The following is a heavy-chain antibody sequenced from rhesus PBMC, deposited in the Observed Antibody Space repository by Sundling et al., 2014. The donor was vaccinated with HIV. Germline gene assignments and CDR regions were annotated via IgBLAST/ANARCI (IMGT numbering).Heavy chain of an antibody. CDR2: VYGNSGST. J-gene: IGHJ3*01. D-gene: IGHD6-13*01. CDR3: ARRGYPNWDAFDF. V-gene: IGHV4-73*01. CDR1: GGSISDYYY. Sequence: QVKLQQWGEGLVKPSETLSLTCAVYGGSISDYYYWAWIRQPPGEGLEWLGFVYGNSGSTNYNPSLKSRVTISEDASKNQFSLNLSSVTAADTAVYYCARRGYPNWDAFDFWGQGLRVTVSS.